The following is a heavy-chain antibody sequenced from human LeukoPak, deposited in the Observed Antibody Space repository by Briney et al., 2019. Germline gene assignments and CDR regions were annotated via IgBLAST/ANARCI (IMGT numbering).Heavy chain of an antibody. CDR3: AKDGRHNWNPPYYYFDY. CDR1: GGSISSYY. J-gene: IGHJ4*02. D-gene: IGHD1-1*01. Sequence: SETLSLTCTVSGGSISSYYWSWIRQPPGKGLEWIGYIYYSGSTNYNPSLKSRVTISVDTSKDQFSLKLSSVTAADTAVYYCAKDGRHNWNPPYYYFDYWGQGTLVTVSS. CDR2: IYYSGST. V-gene: IGHV4-59*01.